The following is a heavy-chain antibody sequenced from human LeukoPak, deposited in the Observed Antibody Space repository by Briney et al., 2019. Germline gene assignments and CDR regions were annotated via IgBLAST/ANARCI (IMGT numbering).Heavy chain of an antibody. Sequence: PGGSLRLSCAASGFKFSSYSMKWVRQAPGKGLEWVSFISSSSSYIYYADSVKGRFTISRDNAKNSLYLQMNSLRAEDTAVYYCKKAGSGWSRSRWDYWGQGTLVTVSS. CDR2: ISSSSSYI. CDR3: KKAGSGWSRSRWDY. J-gene: IGHJ4*02. D-gene: IGHD6-19*01. V-gene: IGHV3-21*01. CDR1: GFKFSSYS.